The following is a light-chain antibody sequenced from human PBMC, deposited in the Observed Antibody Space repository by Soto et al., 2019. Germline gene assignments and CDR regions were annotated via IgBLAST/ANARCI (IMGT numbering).Light chain of an antibody. CDR1: YSNIGNNF. J-gene: IGLJ2*01. CDR2: VNN. V-gene: IGLV1-51*01. Sequence: QSVLTQPPSVSAAPGQTVTITCSGTYSNIGNNFVSWYQQLPGTAPRLLIYVNNKRPSGISDRFSGSKPGTSATLDITGLQTGDEADYYCGTWDHSLGEVVFGGGTKLPS. CDR3: GTWDHSLGEVV.